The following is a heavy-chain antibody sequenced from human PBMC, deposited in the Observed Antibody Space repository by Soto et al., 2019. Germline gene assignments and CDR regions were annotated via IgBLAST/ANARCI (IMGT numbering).Heavy chain of an antibody. CDR2: ISSSSSYI. CDR1: GFTFSSYS. J-gene: IGHJ3*02. D-gene: IGHD2-15*01. CDR3: YTSRVALQAHDAFDI. V-gene: IGHV3-21*01. Sequence: EVQLVESGGGLVKPGGSLRLSCAASGFTFSSYSMNWVRQAPGKGLEWVSSISSSSSYIYYADSVKGRFTISRDNAKNSLYLQMNSLRAEDTAVYYGYTSRVALQAHDAFDIWGQGTMVTVSS.